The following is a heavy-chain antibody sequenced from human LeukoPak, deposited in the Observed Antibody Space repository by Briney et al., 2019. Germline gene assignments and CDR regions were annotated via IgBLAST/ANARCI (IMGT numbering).Heavy chain of an antibody. CDR1: GFTFSSYG. V-gene: IGHV3-30*02. D-gene: IGHD3-22*01. CDR3: AKALYYYDSSGPFDY. Sequence: PGGSLRLSCAPSGFTFSSYGMHWVPHAPGKGLEWVAFIRYDGSNKYYADSVKGRFTISRGNSKNTLYLQMNSLRAEDTAVYYCAKALYYYDSSGPFDYWGQGTLVTVSS. J-gene: IGHJ4*02. CDR2: IRYDGSNK.